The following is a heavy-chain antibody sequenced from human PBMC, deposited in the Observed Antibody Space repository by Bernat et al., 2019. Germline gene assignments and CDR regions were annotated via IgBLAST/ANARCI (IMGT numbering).Heavy chain of an antibody. J-gene: IGHJ4*02. Sequence: EVQLLESGGGLVQPGGSLRLSCAASGFTFDDYAMHWVRQAPGKGLEWVSGISWNSGSIGYADSVKGRFTISRDNAKNSLYLQMNSLRAEDTALYYCAAVSGYSYATGDYWGQGTLVTVSS. V-gene: IGHV3-9*01. CDR2: ISWNSGSI. CDR3: AAVSGYSYATGDY. D-gene: IGHD5-18*01. CDR1: GFTFDDYA.